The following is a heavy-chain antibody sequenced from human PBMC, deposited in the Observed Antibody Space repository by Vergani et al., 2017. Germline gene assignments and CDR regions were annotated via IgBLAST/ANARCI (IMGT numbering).Heavy chain of an antibody. J-gene: IGHJ6*03. CDR1: GGSSTSYH. CDR2: IDHTGRP. D-gene: IGHD4-11*01. Sequence: QVQLQQWGGGLLKPSETLSLTCVVNGGSSTSYHWTWIRQSPGEGLEWVGDIDHTGRPDYNPSLKSRLTMSVDKSRNQFSLTLNSVTTTDTAIYFCARVNTETNGHLYYYYYRDVWGKVTAVSVS. CDR3: ARVNTETNGHLYYYYYRDV. V-gene: IGHV4-34*01.